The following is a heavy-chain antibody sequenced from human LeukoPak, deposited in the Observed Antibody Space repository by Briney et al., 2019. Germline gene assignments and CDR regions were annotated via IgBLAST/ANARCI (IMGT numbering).Heavy chain of an antibody. CDR3: AKLERRVVVAASGY. D-gene: IGHD2-15*01. CDR1: GFTFSSHA. J-gene: IGHJ4*02. CDR2: ISGSGGST. Sequence: GGPLRLSCAASGFTFSSHAMSWVRQAPGKRLEWVSAISGSGGSTYYADSVKGRFTISRDNSKNTLYLQMNSLRAEDTAVYYCAKLERRVVVAASGYWGQGTLVTVSS. V-gene: IGHV3-23*01.